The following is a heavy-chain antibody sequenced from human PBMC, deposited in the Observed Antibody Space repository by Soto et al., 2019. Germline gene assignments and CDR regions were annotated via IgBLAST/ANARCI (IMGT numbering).Heavy chain of an antibody. D-gene: IGHD1-26*01. CDR2: IYYSGIT. CDR3: ARRYGGNFDS. J-gene: IGHJ4*02. Sequence: QVQLQESGPGLVKPSETLSLTCTVSGGSISSYYWSWIRQPPGKGLEWIGYIYYSGITNYNPSLKSRVTIAVDTSKNQFSLKLSSVTAADTAVYYCARRYGGNFDSWGQGTLVTVSS. CDR1: GGSISSYY. V-gene: IGHV4-59*01.